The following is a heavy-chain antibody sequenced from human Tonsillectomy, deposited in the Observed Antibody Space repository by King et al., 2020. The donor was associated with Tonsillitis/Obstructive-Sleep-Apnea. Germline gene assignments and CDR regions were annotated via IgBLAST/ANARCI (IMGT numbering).Heavy chain of an antibody. Sequence: QLVQSGAEVKKPGASVKVSCKASGYTFTNYGISWVRQAPGQGLEWMGWISTYNGNTNYAQKLQGRVTMTTDTSTSTAYMDLRSLRSDDTAVYYCARDSETYGYHWFDPWGQGTLVTVSS. V-gene: IGHV1-18*01. CDR1: GYTFTNYG. CDR2: ISTYNGNT. CDR3: ARDSETYGYHWFDP. J-gene: IGHJ5*02. D-gene: IGHD5-18*01.